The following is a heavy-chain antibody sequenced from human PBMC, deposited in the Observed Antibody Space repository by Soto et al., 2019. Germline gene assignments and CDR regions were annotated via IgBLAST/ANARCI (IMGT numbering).Heavy chain of an antibody. J-gene: IGHJ6*02. CDR3: ARDGSTSWYSYDYHGMDV. CDR2: INLDGSEK. CDR1: GFTFRTYW. D-gene: IGHD5-18*01. V-gene: IGHV3-7*05. Sequence: EVQLVESGGGLVQPGGSLRLSCAASGFTFRTYWLSWVRQVPGKGLEWVANINLDGSEKNYVDSGKGRFNISRDNARNSLYLQMSSLRAEDTALYYCARDGSTSWYSYDYHGMDVWGQWTTVTVSS.